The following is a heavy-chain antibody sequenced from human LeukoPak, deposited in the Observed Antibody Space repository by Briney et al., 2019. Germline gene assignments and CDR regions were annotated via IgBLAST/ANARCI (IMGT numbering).Heavy chain of an antibody. J-gene: IGHJ5*02. CDR3: ATEAYSSSPGTGNWFDP. V-gene: IGHV1-69*01. CDR1: GGTFSSYA. CDR2: IIPIFGTA. D-gene: IGHD6-13*01. Sequence: ASVKVSCKASGGTFSSYAISWVRQAPGQGLEWMGGIIPIFGTANYAQKFQGRVTITADESTSTAYMELSSLRSEDTAVYYCATEAYSSSPGTGNWFDPWGQGTLVTVSS.